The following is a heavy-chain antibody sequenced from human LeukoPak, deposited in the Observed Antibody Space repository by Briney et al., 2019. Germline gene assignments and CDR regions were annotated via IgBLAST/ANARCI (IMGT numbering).Heavy chain of an antibody. V-gene: IGHV1-18*01. CDR1: GDTFISYA. J-gene: IGHJ5*02. D-gene: IGHD3-22*01. Sequence: ASVKVSCKASGDTFISYAISWVRQAPGQGLEWMGWISAYNGNTNYAQKLQGRVTMTTDTSTSTAYMELRSLRSDDTAVYYCARESSFTTAFDPWGQGTLVTVSS. CDR2: ISAYNGNT. CDR3: ARESSFTTAFDP.